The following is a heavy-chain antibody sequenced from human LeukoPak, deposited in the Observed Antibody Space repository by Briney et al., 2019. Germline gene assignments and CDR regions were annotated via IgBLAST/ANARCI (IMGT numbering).Heavy chain of an antibody. D-gene: IGHD3-22*01. CDR1: GLTFSIFE. CDR2: ISSSGDIK. J-gene: IGHJ3*02. Sequence: PGESLRLSCEASGLTFSIFEMNWVRLAPGKGLEWVTFISSSGDIKLYAVSVKGRFTISRDNARNSVYLHMNSLRAEDTAVYFCARGGSTGYDYNAFDMWGQGTMVAVSS. CDR3: ARGGSTGYDYNAFDM. V-gene: IGHV3-48*03.